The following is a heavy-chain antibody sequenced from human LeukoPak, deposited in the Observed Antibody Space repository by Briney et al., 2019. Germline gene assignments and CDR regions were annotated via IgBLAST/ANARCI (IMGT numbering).Heavy chain of an antibody. Sequence: ASVKVSCKASGYTFTGYYMHWVRQAPGQGLEWMRWINPKSGGTNYAQKFQGRVTMTRDVSISTAYMELSRLRSDDTAVYYCARDLEAAAGTFGMDVWGQGTTVTVSS. D-gene: IGHD6-13*01. CDR1: GYTFTGYY. CDR3: ARDLEAAAGTFGMDV. J-gene: IGHJ6*02. CDR2: INPKSGGT. V-gene: IGHV1-2*02.